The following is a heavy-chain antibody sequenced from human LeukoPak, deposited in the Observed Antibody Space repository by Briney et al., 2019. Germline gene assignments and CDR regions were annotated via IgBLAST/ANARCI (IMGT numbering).Heavy chain of an antibody. J-gene: IGHJ4*02. D-gene: IGHD6-13*01. CDR3: AREDLAAARNPHFDY. CDR2: ISPSGST. V-gene: IGHV4-4*02. Sequence: SGTLSLTCAVSDVSIFRSNWWSWVRQPPGKGLEWIGQISPSGSTNYSPSLKSRVTISVDKSKTQFSLKLTSVTAADTAVYYCAREDLAAARNPHFDYWGQGTLVTVSS. CDR1: DVSIFRSNW.